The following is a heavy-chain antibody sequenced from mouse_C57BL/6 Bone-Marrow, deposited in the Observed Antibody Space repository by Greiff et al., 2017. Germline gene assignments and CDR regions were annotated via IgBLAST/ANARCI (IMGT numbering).Heavy chain of an antibody. D-gene: IGHD3-1*01. CDR3: ASPASGGYFDV. CDR2: VYPYNGGT. J-gene: IGHJ1*03. CDR1: GFTFTDYY. V-gene: IGHV1-36*01. Sequence: VQLQQSGPVLVKPGPSVKISCKASGFTFTDYYMHWVKQSHGKSLEWIGLVYPYNGGTSYNQKFKGKATLTVDTSSSTAYIALNILTSEDSAVYYCASPASGGYFDVWGTGTTVTVSS.